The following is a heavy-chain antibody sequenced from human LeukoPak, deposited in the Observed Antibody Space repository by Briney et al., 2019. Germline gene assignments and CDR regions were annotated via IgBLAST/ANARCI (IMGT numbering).Heavy chain of an antibody. CDR3: ARRRPYYYGSGSYSPYFDY. CDR2: INHSGST. J-gene: IGHJ4*02. V-gene: IGHV4-34*01. Sequence: SETLSLTCAVYGGSFSGHYWSWIRQPPGKGLEWIGEINHSGSTNYNPSLKSRVTISVDTSKNQFSLKLSSVTAADTAVYYCARRRPYYYGSGSYSPYFDYWGQGTLVTVSS. CDR1: GGSFSGHY. D-gene: IGHD3-10*01.